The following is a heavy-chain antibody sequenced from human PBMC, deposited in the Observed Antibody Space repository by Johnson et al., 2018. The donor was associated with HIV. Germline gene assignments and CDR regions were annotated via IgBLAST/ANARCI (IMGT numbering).Heavy chain of an antibody. Sequence: MQLVESGGGLIQPGGSLRLSCAASGFTFSSYGMHWVRQAPGKGLEWVANIKQDGSEKYYVDSVKGRFTISRDNAKNSLYLQMNSLKSEDTAVYYCATGASSTWSLGALDIWGQGTMVTVSS. V-gene: IGHV3-7*03. J-gene: IGHJ3*02. CDR3: ATGASSTWSLGALDI. D-gene: IGHD6-13*01. CDR2: IKQDGSEK. CDR1: GFTFSSYG.